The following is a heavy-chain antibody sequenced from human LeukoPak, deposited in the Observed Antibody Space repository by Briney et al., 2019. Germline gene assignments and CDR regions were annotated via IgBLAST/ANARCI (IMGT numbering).Heavy chain of an antibody. CDR2: ISSSSSYI. D-gene: IGHD5-24*01. V-gene: IGHV3-21*04. J-gene: IGHJ3*02. CDR1: GFTFSSYS. CDR3: ASGWLQSHDAFDI. Sequence: GGSLRLSCAASGFTFSSYSMNWVRQAPGKGLEWVSSISSSSSYIYYADSVKGRFTISRDNAKNSLYLQMNSLRAEDTAVYYCASGWLQSHDAFDIWGQGTMVTVSS.